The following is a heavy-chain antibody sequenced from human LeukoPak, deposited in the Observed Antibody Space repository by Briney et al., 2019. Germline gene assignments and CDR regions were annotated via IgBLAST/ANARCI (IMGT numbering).Heavy chain of an antibody. J-gene: IGHJ5*02. CDR3: ARDQYSYGYNS. Sequence: PSETLSLTCTVSGGSISSSSYYWGWIRQPPGKGLEWIGSIYYSGSTYYNPSLKSRVTISVDTSKNQFSLKLSSVTAADTAVYYCARDQYSYGYNSWGQGTLVTVSS. V-gene: IGHV4-39*07. D-gene: IGHD5-18*01. CDR2: IYYSGST. CDR1: GGSISSSSYY.